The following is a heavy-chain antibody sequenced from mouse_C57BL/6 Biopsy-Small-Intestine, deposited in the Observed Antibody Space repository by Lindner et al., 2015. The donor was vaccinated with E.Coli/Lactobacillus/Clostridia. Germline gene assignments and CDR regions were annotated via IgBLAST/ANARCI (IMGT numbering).Heavy chain of an antibody. J-gene: IGHJ2*01. CDR1: GYIITDYN. CDR2: INPNNGGT. Sequence: VQLQESGPELVKPGASVKIPCKASGYIITDYNMDWVKQSHGKSLEWIGDINPNNGGTIYNQKFKGKATLTVDKSSSTAYMELRSLTSEDTAVYYCARGGRYGYDGTFDYWGQGTTLTVSS. D-gene: IGHD2-2*01. V-gene: IGHV1-18*01. CDR3: ARGGRYGYDGTFDY.